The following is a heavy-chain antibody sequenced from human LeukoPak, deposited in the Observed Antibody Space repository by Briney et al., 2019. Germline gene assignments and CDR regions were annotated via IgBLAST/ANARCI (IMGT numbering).Heavy chain of an antibody. Sequence: GGSLRLSCAASGFTFSNYAMSWVRQAPGKGLEWVSVISGSGAYTYYTDSVKGRFTISRDNSKNTVYLQMNSLRAEDTAVYFCTKDTIFDLWGQGTMVTVSS. V-gene: IGHV3-23*01. D-gene: IGHD3-3*01. CDR2: ISGSGAYT. CDR1: GFTFSNYA. J-gene: IGHJ3*01. CDR3: TKDTIFDL.